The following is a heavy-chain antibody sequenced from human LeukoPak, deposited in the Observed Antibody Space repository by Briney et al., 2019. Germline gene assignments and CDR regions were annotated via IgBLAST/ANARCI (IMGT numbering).Heavy chain of an antibody. CDR1: GFTFSSYA. D-gene: IGHD2-2*01. CDR3: ARGGCSSTSCPNDY. J-gene: IGHJ4*02. V-gene: IGHV3-64*01. Sequence: GGSLILSCAASGFTFSSYAMHWVRQAPGKGLEYVSAISSNGGSTYYANSVKGRFTISRDNSKNTLYLQMGSLRAEDMAVYYCARGGCSSTSCPNDYWGQGTLVTVSS. CDR2: ISSNGGST.